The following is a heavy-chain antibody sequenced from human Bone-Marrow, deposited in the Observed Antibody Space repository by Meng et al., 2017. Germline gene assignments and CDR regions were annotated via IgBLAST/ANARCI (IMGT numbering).Heavy chain of an antibody. V-gene: IGHV3-15*01. Sequence: GESLKISCAASGFTFSNAWMSWVRQAPGKGLEWVGRIKSKTDGGTTDYAAPVKGRFTISRDDSKNTLYLQMNSLKTEDTAVYYCTTAEYRFLVEVDYWGQGTLVTGSS. CDR1: GFTFSNAW. CDR3: TTAEYRFLVEVDY. CDR2: IKSKTDGGTT. J-gene: IGHJ4*02. D-gene: IGHD2-15*01.